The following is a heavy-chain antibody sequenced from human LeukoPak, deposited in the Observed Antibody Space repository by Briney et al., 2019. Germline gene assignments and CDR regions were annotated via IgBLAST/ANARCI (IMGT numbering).Heavy chain of an antibody. J-gene: IGHJ4*02. CDR1: GFTFSSNG. CDR3: TTGGGYCSGGTCYLVRSLFDY. CDR2: ISYDGSNK. Sequence: GGSLRLSCAASGFTFSSNGMHWVRQAPGKGLEWVAVISYDGSNKHYADSVKGRFTISRDNSKNTLYLQMNSLRAEDTAVYYCTTGGGYCSGGTCYLVRSLFDYWGQGTLVTVSS. D-gene: IGHD2-15*01. V-gene: IGHV3-30*03.